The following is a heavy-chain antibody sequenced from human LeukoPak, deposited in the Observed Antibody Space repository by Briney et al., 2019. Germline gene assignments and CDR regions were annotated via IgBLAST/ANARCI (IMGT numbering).Heavy chain of an antibody. CDR3: ASRPRNCSSTSCYLKGPGY. Sequence: GGSLRLSCAASGFTFSSYGMHWVRQAPGKGLEWVAFIRYDGSNKYYADSVKGRFTISRDNSKNTLYLQMNSLRAEDTAVYYCASRPRNCSSTSCYLKGPGYWGQGTLVTVSS. J-gene: IGHJ4*02. CDR2: IRYDGSNK. V-gene: IGHV3-30*02. CDR1: GFTFSSYG. D-gene: IGHD2-2*01.